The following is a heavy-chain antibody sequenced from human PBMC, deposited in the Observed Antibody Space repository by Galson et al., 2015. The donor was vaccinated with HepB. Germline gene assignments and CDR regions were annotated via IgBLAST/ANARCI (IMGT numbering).Heavy chain of an antibody. Sequence: SLRLSCAASGFSFSSYWMNWVRQAPGKGLEWVANIKQDGSEKYYMDSVKGRFTISRDNAKNSLFLQMNSLRAEDTAVYYCARLGPYYSGSGSNYTHPEYCHYAMDVWGQGTTVAGSS. J-gene: IGHJ6*01. CDR2: IKQDGSEK. CDR3: ARLGPYYSGSGSNYTHPEYCHYAMDV. V-gene: IGHV3-7*03. CDR1: GFSFSSYW. D-gene: IGHD3-10*01.